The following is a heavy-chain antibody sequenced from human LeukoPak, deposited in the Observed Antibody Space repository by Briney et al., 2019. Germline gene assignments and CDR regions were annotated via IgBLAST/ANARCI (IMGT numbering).Heavy chain of an antibody. CDR3: ASPRRSYSGSYMYYFDY. CDR2: INHSGST. D-gene: IGHD1-26*01. J-gene: IGHJ4*02. V-gene: IGHV4-34*01. Sequence: SETLSLTCAVYGGSFSGYYWSWLRQPPGKGLEWIGEINHSGSTNHNPSLKSRVTISVDTSKNQFSLKLSSVTAADTAVYYCASPRRSYSGSYMYYFDYWGQGTLVTVSS. CDR1: GGSFSGYY.